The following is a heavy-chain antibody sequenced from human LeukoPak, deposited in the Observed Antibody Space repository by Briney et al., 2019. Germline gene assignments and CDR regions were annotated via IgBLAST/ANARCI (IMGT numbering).Heavy chain of an antibody. CDR3: ARGAPFGELLGY. J-gene: IGHJ4*02. D-gene: IGHD3-10*01. CDR2: IYYSGST. Sequence: PSETLSLTCTVSGGSISSGGYYWSWIRQHPGKGLEWIGYIYYSGSTYYNPSLKSRVTISVDTSKNQFSLKLSSVTAADTAVYYCARGAPFGELLGYWGQGTLVTVSS. CDR1: GGSISSGGYY. V-gene: IGHV4-31*03.